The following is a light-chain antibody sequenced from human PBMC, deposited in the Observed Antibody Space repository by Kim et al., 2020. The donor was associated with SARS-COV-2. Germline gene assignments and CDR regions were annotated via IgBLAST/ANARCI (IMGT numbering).Light chain of an antibody. Sequence: VALGQTARSTCGGNDIGSKNVLWYQQKPGQAPVMVMYRDSNRPSGIPERFSGSNSGNTATLTISRAQAGDEADYYCQVWDSSTAVVFGGGTQLTVL. V-gene: IGLV3-9*01. CDR1: DIGSKN. J-gene: IGLJ2*01. CDR2: RDS. CDR3: QVWDSSTAVV.